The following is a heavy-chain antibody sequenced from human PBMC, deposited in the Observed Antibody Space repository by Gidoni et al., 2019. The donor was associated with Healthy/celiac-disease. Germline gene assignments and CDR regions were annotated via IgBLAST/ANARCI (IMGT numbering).Heavy chain of an antibody. V-gene: IGHV3-48*03. CDR1: GFTFSSYE. Sequence: EVQLVESGGGLVQPGGSLRLSCAASGFTFSSYEMNWVRQAPGNGLEWVSYISSSSSTIYYADSVKGRFTISRDNAKNSLYLQMNSLRAEDTAVYYCARDSWGYDTLGSYYYYGMDVWGQGTTVTVSS. J-gene: IGHJ6*02. CDR3: ARDSWGYDTLGSYYYYGMDV. D-gene: IGHD3-22*01. CDR2: ISSSSSTI.